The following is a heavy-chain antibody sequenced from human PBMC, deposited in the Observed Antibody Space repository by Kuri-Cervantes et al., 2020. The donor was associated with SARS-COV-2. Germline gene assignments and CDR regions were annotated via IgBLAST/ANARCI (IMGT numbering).Heavy chain of an antibody. V-gene: IGHV1-58*02. CDR1: GYTFTSYA. D-gene: IGHD2-15*01. CDR3: ARDIVVVVAATDYYYYGMDV. J-gene: IGHJ6*02. CDR2: IVVGSGNT. Sequence: SVKVSCKASGYTFTSYAMNWVRQAPGQGLEWMGWIVVGSGNTNYAQKFQERVTITRDMSTSTAYMELSSLRFDDTAVYYCARDIVVVVAATDYYYYGMDVWGQGTTVTVSS.